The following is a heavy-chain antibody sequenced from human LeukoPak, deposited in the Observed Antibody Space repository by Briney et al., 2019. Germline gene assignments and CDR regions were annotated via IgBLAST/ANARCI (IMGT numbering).Heavy chain of an antibody. CDR3: VRSDNSGYYPRTLDY. Sequence: ASVKVSCKASGYTFSAYGFSWVRQAPGQGLEWMGWISTYNGNRNYAQKFQGRVTMTTYTSTSTAYMELRSLRSDDTAMYYCVRSDNSGYYPRTLDYWGQGTRVTVSS. CDR1: GYTFSAYG. CDR2: ISTYNGNR. D-gene: IGHD3-22*01. V-gene: IGHV1-18*01. J-gene: IGHJ4*02.